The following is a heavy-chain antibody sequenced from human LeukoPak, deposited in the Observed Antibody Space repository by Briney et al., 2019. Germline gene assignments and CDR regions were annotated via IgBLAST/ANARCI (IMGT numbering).Heavy chain of an antibody. V-gene: IGHV1-8*01. CDR3: ARGLGTYDSSELTWPMISF. J-gene: IGHJ4*02. Sequence: ASVKVPCKASGYTFTSYDINWVRQATGQGLEWMGWMNPDSGDTAYAQKFQGRITMTRSTSISTAYMELSSLRSEDTAVYYCARGLGTYDSSELTWPMISFWGQGTLVTVSS. CDR1: GYTFTSYD. D-gene: IGHD3-22*01. CDR2: MNPDSGDT.